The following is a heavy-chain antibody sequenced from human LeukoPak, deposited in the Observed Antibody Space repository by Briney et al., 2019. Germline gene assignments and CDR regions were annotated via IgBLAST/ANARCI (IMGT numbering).Heavy chain of an antibody. D-gene: IGHD6-19*01. V-gene: IGHV3-7*01. CDR1: GFTLSSYW. J-gene: IGHJ4*02. CDR3: ARDPQPYSSGCPDY. Sequence: PGGSLRLSCEASGFTLSSYWVDWVRQAPGKGLEWVANINKDGSDINYVDSVKGRFTISRDNAKNSLYLQMNSLRADDTAVYYCARDPQPYSSGCPDYWGQGTLVTVSS. CDR2: INKDGSDI.